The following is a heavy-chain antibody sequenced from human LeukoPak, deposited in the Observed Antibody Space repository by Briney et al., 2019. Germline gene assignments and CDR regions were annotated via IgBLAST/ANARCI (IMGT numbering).Heavy chain of an antibody. Sequence: GASVKVSCKASGYTFTGSHMNWVRQAPGQGLEWMGWINPNSGDTSFAQKFQGRVTMTGDTSISTAYMELSRLRSDDTAVYYCARSTGYDSSGYHNWFDPWGQGTLVTVSS. CDR1: GYTFTGSH. CDR2: INPNSGDT. D-gene: IGHD3-22*01. J-gene: IGHJ5*02. V-gene: IGHV1-2*02. CDR3: ARSTGYDSSGYHNWFDP.